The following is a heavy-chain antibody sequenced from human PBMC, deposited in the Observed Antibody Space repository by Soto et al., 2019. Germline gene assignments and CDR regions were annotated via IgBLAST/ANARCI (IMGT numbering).Heavy chain of an antibody. Sequence: ASVKVSCKASGGTFSSYAISWVRQAPGQGLEWMGGIIPIFGTANYAQKFQGRVTITADESTSTAYMELSSLRSEDTAVYYCARDTGESSSWYRGYYYGMDVWGQGTTVTVSS. CDR1: GGTFSSYA. V-gene: IGHV1-69*13. CDR2: IIPIFGTA. J-gene: IGHJ6*02. D-gene: IGHD6-13*01. CDR3: ARDTGESSSWYRGYYYGMDV.